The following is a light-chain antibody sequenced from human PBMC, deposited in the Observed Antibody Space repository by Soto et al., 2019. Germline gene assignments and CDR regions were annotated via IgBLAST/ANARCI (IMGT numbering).Light chain of an antibody. J-gene: IGLJ1*01. CDR2: IND. CDR1: SSNIGDNP. Sequence: QSVLTQPPSASGTPGQRITISCSGSSSNIGDNPVNWYQQLPGAAPKLLIYINDQRPSGVPARFSGSKSGTSASLAISGLQHEDEADYYCAAWDDSLNALFGTGTKATV. V-gene: IGLV1-44*01. CDR3: AAWDDSLNAL.